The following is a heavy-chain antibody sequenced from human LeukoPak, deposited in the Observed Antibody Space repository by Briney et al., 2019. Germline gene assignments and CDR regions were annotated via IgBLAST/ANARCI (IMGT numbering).Heavy chain of an antibody. CDR3: AREGIAAAVNDAFDI. CDR2: IWYDGSQE. D-gene: IGHD6-13*01. Sequence: GGSLRLSCATSGFTFSSYGFHWVRQAPGKGLEWVAAIWYDGSQEYYADSVKGRFTISRDTSKNTLYLQMNSLRAEDTAVYYCAREGIAAAVNDAFDIWGQGTMVTVSS. CDR1: GFTFSSYG. J-gene: IGHJ3*02. V-gene: IGHV3-33*01.